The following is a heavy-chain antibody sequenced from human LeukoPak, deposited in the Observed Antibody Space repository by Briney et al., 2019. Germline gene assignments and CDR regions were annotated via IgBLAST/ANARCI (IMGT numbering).Heavy chain of an antibody. CDR2: INPNSGGT. J-gene: IGHJ4*02. D-gene: IGHD6-6*01. CDR1: GYTFTGYY. Sequence: ASVKVSCKASGYTFTGYYMHWVRQAPGQGLEWMGWINPNSGGTNYAQKFQGRVTMTRDTSISTAYMELSRLRSDDTAVYYCAKDLYSSSSIGKRFDYWGQGNLVTVSS. V-gene: IGHV1-2*02. CDR3: AKDLYSSSSIGKRFDY.